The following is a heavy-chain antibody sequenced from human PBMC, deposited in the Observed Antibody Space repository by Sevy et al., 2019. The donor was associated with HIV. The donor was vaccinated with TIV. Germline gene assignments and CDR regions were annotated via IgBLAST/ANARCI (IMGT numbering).Heavy chain of an antibody. CDR3: AKALSVGLRATRSFYYCYGMDV. CDR1: GFTFSSYG. V-gene: IGHV3-30*18. D-gene: IGHD1-26*01. Sequence: GGSLRLSCAASGFTFSSYGMHWVRQAPGKGLEWVAVISYDGSNKYYADSVKGRFTISRDNSKYTLYLQMNSVRAEDTAVYYCAKALSVGLRATRSFYYCYGMDVWGQGTTVTVSS. J-gene: IGHJ6*02. CDR2: ISYDGSNK.